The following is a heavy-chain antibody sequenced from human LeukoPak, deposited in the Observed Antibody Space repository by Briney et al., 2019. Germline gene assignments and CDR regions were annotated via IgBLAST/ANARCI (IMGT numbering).Heavy chain of an antibody. CDR3: VRYYYDTSGQGYYFDY. J-gene: IGHJ4*02. Sequence: PSGTLSLTCTVSGGSINSSDWWTWVRQSPGKGLEWIGEIHHSGSTNYNPSLKRRITISIDKPKNKFSLRLWSVTAADTAVYYCVRYYYDTSGQGYYFDYWGQGTLVTVSS. V-gene: IGHV4-4*02. CDR1: GGSINSSDW. CDR2: IHHSGST. D-gene: IGHD3-22*01.